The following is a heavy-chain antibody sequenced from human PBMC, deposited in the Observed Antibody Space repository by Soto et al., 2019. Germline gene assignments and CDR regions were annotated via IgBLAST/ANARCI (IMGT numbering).Heavy chain of an antibody. D-gene: IGHD5-12*01. CDR2: ISSSSSYI. V-gene: IGHV3-21*01. J-gene: IGHJ6*03. CDR1: GFTFSSYS. Sequence: PGGSLRLSCAASGFTFSSYSMNWARQAPGKGLEWVSSISSSSSYIYYADSVKGRFTISRDNAKNSLYLQMNSLRAEDTAVYYCARGYSGYDDGEYYYYYMDVWGKGTTVTVSS. CDR3: ARGYSGYDDGEYYYYYMDV.